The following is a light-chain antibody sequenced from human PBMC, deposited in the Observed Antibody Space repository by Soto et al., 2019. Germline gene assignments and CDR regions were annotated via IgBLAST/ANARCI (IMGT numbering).Light chain of an antibody. CDR2: YDD. CDR1: SSNIGDNA. CDR3: AAWDDTLDGHA. V-gene: IGLV1-36*01. J-gene: IGLJ1*01. Sequence: QSVLTQPPSVSEAPRQRVTISCSGSSSNIGDNAVNWYQQLPGKPPKLLIYYDDLQPSGVSDRFSGSKSGTSASLAISGLRSEDEADYHCAAWDDTLDGHAFGTGTKLTVL.